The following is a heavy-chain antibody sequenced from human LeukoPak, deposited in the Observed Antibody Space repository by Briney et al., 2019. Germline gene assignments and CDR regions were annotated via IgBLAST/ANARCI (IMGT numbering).Heavy chain of an antibody. CDR2: IYPYSGDT. D-gene: IGHD6-6*01. Sequence: ASVKVSRKASGYTFTGYYIHWVRQAPGQGLEWMGWIYPYSGDTNYAQNFQGRVTMTRDTSISTAYMELSSLKSDDTAVYYCARDRNSGSSLDIWGQGTMLTVSS. V-gene: IGHV1-2*02. CDR1: GYTFTGYY. J-gene: IGHJ3*02. CDR3: ARDRNSGSSLDI.